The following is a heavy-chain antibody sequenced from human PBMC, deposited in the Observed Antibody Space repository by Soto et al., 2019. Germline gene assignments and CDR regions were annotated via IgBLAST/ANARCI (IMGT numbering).Heavy chain of an antibody. CDR2: INRDGSAT. D-gene: IGHD3-9*01. V-gene: IGHV3-74*01. J-gene: IGHJ6*02. Sequence: LRLSCAASGFTFSSFWMHWVRQVPGKGPVWVSRINRDGSATSYADSVKGRFTISRDNAKNTLYLQMNSLRAEDTAVYSCTRDSFDETLYYGWDVWGQGTTVTVSS. CDR1: GFTFSSFW. CDR3: TRDSFDETLYYGWDV.